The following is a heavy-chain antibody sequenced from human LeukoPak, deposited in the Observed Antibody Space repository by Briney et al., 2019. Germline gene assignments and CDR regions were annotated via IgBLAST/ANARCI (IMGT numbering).Heavy chain of an antibody. CDR3: ARAKYSSSWSLGFGYAFDI. J-gene: IGHJ3*02. CDR1: GGSFSGYY. Sequence: PSETLSLTCAVYGGSFSGYYGRWIRQPPGKGGEWLGEINQSGSTNPNPSLKSRVTISVDTSKNQFSLKLSSVTAADTAVYYCARAKYSSSWSLGFGYAFDIWGQGTMVTVSS. CDR2: INQSGST. D-gene: IGHD6-13*01. V-gene: IGHV4-34*01.